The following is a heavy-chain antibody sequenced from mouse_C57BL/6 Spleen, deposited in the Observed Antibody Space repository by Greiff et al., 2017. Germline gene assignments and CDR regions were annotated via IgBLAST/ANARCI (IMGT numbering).Heavy chain of an antibody. J-gene: IGHJ4*01. V-gene: IGHV1-26*01. Sequence: EVQLQQSGPELVKPGASVKISCKASGYTFTDYYMNWVKQSHGKGLEWIGDINPNNGGTSYNQKFKGKATLTVDKSSSTAYMELRSLTSEDSAVYYCAGPYCSKRYYYAMDYRGQGTSVTGSS. CDR2: INPNNGGT. CDR3: AGPYCSKRYYYAMDY. D-gene: IGHD2-5*01. CDR1: GYTFTDYY.